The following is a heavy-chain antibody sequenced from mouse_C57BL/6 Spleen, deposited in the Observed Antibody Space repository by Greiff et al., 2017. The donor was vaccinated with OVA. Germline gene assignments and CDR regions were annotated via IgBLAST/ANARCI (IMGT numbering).Heavy chain of an antibody. J-gene: IGHJ4*01. V-gene: IGHV5-16*01. D-gene: IGHD6-1*01. CDR3: ARSLLDYAMDY. CDR1: GFTFSDYY. Sequence: EVKLMESEGGLVQPGSSMKLSCTASGFTFSDYYMAWVRQVPEQGLEWVANINYDGSSPYYLDSLKSRFIISRDNANNILYLQMSSLKSEDTATYYCARSLLDYAMDYWGQGTSVTVSS. CDR2: INYDGSSP.